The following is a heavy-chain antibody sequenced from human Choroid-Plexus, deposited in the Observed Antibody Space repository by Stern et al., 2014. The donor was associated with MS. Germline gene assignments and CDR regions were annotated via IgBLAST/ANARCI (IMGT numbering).Heavy chain of an antibody. CDR1: GETFTGYN. CDR3: ARDQRGITIFGVVTDYYYLGMDV. J-gene: IGHJ6*02. D-gene: IGHD3-3*01. CDR2: VKRHTGGT. V-gene: IGHV1-2*02. Sequence: VQLVESGAEVKKPGASVTVSCKNSGETFTGYNIHWGRQAPGQGIERMAGVKRHTGGTRYAQKFQGRVTMSRDTSISTAYVELSSLTSDDTAVYYCARDQRGITIFGVVTDYYYLGMDVWGQGTTVTVSS.